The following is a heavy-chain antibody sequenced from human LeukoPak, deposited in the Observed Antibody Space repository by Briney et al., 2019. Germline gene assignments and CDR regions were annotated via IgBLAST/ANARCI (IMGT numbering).Heavy chain of an antibody. J-gene: IGHJ4*02. Sequence: ESGPTLVNPTPTLTLTCTFSGFSLSTSVVGVGWIRQPPGKALDWLALIYWDDDKRYSPSLKSRLTITKDTSKNQVVLTMTNMDPVDTATYYCAHSDLGYCSGGSCLDYWGQGTLVTVSS. D-gene: IGHD2-15*01. CDR1: GFSLSTSVVG. CDR2: IYWDDDK. CDR3: AHSDLGYCSGGSCLDY. V-gene: IGHV2-5*02.